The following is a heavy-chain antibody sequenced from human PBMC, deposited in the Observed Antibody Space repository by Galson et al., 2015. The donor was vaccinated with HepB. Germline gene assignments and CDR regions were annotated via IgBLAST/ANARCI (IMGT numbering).Heavy chain of an antibody. CDR2: IKSKTDGGTT. CDR1: GFTFSNAW. Sequence: SLRLSCAASGFTFSNAWMSWVRQAPGKGLEWVGRIKSKTDGGTTDYAAPVKGRFTISRDDSKNTLYLQMNSLKTEDTAVYYCTTAPPMVQGGGSDYWGQGTLVTVSS. D-gene: IGHD3-10*01. J-gene: IGHJ4*02. V-gene: IGHV3-15*01. CDR3: TTAPPMVQGGGSDY.